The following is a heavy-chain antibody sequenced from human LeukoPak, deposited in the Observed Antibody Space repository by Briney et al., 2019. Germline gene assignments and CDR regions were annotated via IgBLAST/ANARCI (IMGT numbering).Heavy chain of an antibody. CDR3: TTDRTSSGYYYNCFDY. CDR2: IKSKTDGGTT. D-gene: IGHD3-22*01. CDR1: GFTFSNAW. Sequence: GGSLRLSCAASGFTFSNAWMSWVRQAPGKGLEWVGRIKSKTDGGTTDYAAPVKGRFTIPRDDSKNTLYLQMNSLKTEDTAVYYCTTDRTSSGYYYNCFDYWGQGTLVTVSS. J-gene: IGHJ4*02. V-gene: IGHV3-15*01.